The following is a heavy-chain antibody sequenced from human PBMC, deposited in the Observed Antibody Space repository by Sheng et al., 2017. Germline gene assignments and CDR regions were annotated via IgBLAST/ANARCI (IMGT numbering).Heavy chain of an antibody. CDR2: ISATGGDT. CDR1: GISFSHYG. Sequence: EVRLLESGGDLVQPGGSLRLSCVASGISFSHYGLTWVRQAPGKGLEWVSSISATGGDTYYADSMKGRFTISRDNSRKTLYLQINRLRVEDTGVYFCVRGNVGATSGMGVWGQGTTVIVSS. J-gene: IGHJ6*02. D-gene: IGHD1-26*01. CDR3: VRGNVGATSGMGV. V-gene: IGHV3-23*01.